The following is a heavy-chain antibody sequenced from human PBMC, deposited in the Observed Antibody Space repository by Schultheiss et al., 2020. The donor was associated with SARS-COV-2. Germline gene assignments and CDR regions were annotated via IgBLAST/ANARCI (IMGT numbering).Heavy chain of an antibody. CDR2: IYFTGIT. Sequence: SETLSHTCSVSGSSITGFFWTWIRQTPGKGLDPIGNIYFTGITKYNPSLRSRVTISIDTSKNQFSLRLGSVTAADTAVYFCARATRVENLFSVRGGSFDFWGRGALVTVSS. V-gene: IGHV4-59*01. J-gene: IGHJ4*02. CDR1: GSSITGFF. CDR3: ARATRVENLFSVRGGSFDF. D-gene: IGHD5-24*01.